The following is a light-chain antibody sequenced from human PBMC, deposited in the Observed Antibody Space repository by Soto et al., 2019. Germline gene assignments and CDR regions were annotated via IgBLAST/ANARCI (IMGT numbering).Light chain of an antibody. CDR3: QQYNSYSPWT. J-gene: IGKJ1*01. Sequence: DIQMTQSPSTLSASVGDRVTITCRASQSISSWLAWYQQKPGKAPKLLIYDASSLESGVPSRFSGSGSGTELSITISSLQPDDFATNYCQQYNSYSPWTFGQGTKVEIK. CDR2: DAS. V-gene: IGKV1-5*01. CDR1: QSISSW.